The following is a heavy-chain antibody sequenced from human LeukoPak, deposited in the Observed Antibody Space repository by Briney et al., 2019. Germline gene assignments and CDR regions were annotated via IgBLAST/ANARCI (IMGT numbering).Heavy chain of an antibody. D-gene: IGHD3-22*01. CDR3: ARGRLYYYDSSGQTHFDY. J-gene: IGHJ4*02. CDR2: IYYSGST. CDR1: GYSIGSGYY. Sequence: PSETLSLTCAVSGYSIGSGYYWGWIRQPPGKGLEWIGSIYYSGSTYYNPSLKSRVTISVDTSKNQFSLKLSSVTAADTAVYYCARGRLYYYDSSGQTHFDYWGQGTLVTVSS. V-gene: IGHV4-38-2*01.